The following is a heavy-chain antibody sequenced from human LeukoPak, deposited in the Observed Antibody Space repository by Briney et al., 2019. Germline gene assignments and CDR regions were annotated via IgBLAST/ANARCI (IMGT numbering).Heavy chain of an antibody. CDR2: IYYSGST. J-gene: IGHJ4*02. CDR3: ARDRTSAYYRDYFDY. CDR1: GGSISSYY. Sequence: SETLSLTCTVSGGSISSYYWSWIRQPPGKGLEWIGYIYYSGSTNYNPSLKSRVTISVDTSKNQFSLKLTSVIAADTALYYCARDRTSAYYRDYFDYWGQGILVTVSS. D-gene: IGHD1-26*01. V-gene: IGHV4-59*12.